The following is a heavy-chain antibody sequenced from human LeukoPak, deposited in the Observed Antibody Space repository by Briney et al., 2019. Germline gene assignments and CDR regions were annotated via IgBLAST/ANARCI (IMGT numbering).Heavy chain of an antibody. D-gene: IGHD5-24*01. CDR2: IIPFLGIA. Sequence: SVKVSCKASGGTFSSYVITWVRQAPGQGLEWMGRIIPFLGIANYAQKFQGRVTITADKPTSTAYMELSSLRSEDTAVYYCARGRDGYNSAPGGMDVWGQGTRVTLSS. CDR3: ARGRDGYNSAPGGMDV. CDR1: GGTFSSYV. J-gene: IGHJ6*02. V-gene: IGHV1-69*04.